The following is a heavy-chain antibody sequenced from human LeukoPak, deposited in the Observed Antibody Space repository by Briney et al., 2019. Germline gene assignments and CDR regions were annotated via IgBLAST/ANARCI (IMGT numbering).Heavy chain of an antibody. D-gene: IGHD3-10*01. J-gene: IGHJ4*02. CDR3: ARPRGGWSHDDLDF. Sequence: GGSLRLYCVASGFSFSTYSMIWARHAAGKGLEWVSYVSSSASTKYYADSVEGRFTVSRDNAKNSLYLQMNSLRAEDSGVYYYARPRGGWSHDDLDFWGQGTLVTVSS. CDR2: VSSSASTK. V-gene: IGHV3-48*01. CDR1: GFSFSTYS.